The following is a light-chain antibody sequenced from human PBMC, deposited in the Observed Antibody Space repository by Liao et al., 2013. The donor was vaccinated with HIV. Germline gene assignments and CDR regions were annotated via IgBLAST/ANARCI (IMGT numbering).Light chain of an antibody. CDR3: QVWDNSVDRVV. Sequence: SYELAQPPSVSVAPGKTARITCVGDDLGSKTVHWYRQKPGQAPVLLIQYDSVRPSGIPDRFSASDSGATATLTIRRVEVGDEADYYCQVWDNSVDRVVFGVGTKLTVL. J-gene: IGLJ2*01. V-gene: IGLV3-21*04. CDR2: YDS. CDR1: DLGSKT.